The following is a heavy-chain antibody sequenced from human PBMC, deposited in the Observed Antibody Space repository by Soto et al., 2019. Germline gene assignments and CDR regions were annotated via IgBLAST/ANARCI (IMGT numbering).Heavy chain of an antibody. CDR3: ARGFAVTTGTTDAFDI. CDR1: GFTVSSTY. D-gene: IGHD4-17*01. Sequence: PGGSLRLSCAASGFTVSSTYMTWVRQAPGKGLEWVSVIYRDGSTSSADSVKGRFTISRDNSKNTLSLQMSTLRAEDTAVYYCARGFAVTTGTTDAFDIWRQRTMVTVSS. V-gene: IGHV3-53*01. CDR2: IYRDGST. J-gene: IGHJ3*02.